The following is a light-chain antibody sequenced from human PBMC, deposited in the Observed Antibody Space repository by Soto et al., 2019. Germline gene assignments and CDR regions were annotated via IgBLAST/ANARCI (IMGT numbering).Light chain of an antibody. J-gene: IGKJ5*01. Sequence: IGLTQSPFTLSLSPVEIATLSFIASQSVSNNLACYQHKPCQAPRLLVYLASTRATGIPARFSGSGSGTEFTLTISSLQSEDFAIYYCQQYNNWPPTTFGQGTRLEIK. CDR1: QSVSNN. CDR2: LAS. V-gene: IGKV3D-15*01. CDR3: QQYNNWPPTT.